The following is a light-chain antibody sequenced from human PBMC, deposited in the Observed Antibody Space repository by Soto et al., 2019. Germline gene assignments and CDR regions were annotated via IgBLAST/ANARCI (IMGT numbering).Light chain of an antibody. CDR3: EAWDVSRSGSGLV. CDR2: SSD. V-gene: IGLV1-47*02. Sequence: QSVLTQPPSASGTPGQRVTISCSGSSSNIGSNFVYWYQQLPGTAPKLLIYSSDQRPSGVPDRFSGSKSGTSASLAISGLRSDDEADYYCEAWDVSRSGSGLVFAGGTKLTVL. CDR1: SSNIGSNF. J-gene: IGLJ2*01.